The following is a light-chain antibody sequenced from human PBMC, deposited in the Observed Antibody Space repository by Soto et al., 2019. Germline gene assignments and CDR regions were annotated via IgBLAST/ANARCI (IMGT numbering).Light chain of an antibody. CDR2: EVS. CDR3: SSYAGSNNLGV. CDR1: RSNIGAGYD. J-gene: IGLJ1*01. Sequence: QSVLTQPPSVSGAPGQRVTISCTGSRSNIGAGYDVHWYQQHPGKAPKLMIYEVSKRPSGVPDRFSGSKSGNTASLTVSGLQAEDEADYYCSSYAGSNNLGVFGTGTKVTVL. V-gene: IGLV1-40*01.